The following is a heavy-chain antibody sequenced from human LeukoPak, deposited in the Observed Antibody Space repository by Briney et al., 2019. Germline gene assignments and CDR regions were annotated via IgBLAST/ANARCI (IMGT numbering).Heavy chain of an antibody. Sequence: ASVKVSCKASGYTFTSYYMHWVRQPPGQGLEWMGIINPSGGSTSYAQKFQGRVTMTRDTSTSTVYMELSSLRSEDTAVYYCARDPDDIAVAGMEVDYWGQGTLVTVSS. V-gene: IGHV1-46*01. J-gene: IGHJ4*02. CDR1: GYTFTSYY. CDR2: INPSGGST. D-gene: IGHD6-19*01. CDR3: ARDPDDIAVAGMEVDY.